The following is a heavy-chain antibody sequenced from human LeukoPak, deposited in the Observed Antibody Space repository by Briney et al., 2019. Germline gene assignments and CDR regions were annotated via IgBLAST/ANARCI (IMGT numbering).Heavy chain of an antibody. V-gene: IGHV4-39*01. J-gene: IGHJ6*02. CDR3: ARQYFGSSPTYYYYGMDV. CDR2: IYYSGST. Sequence: SETLSLTCTVSGGSISSSSYYWGWIRQPPGKGLEWIGSIYYSGSTYYNPSLKSRVTISVDTYKNQFSLKLSSVTAADTAVYYCARQYFGSSPTYYYYGMDVWGQGTTVTVSS. CDR1: GGSISSSSYY. D-gene: IGHD6-13*01.